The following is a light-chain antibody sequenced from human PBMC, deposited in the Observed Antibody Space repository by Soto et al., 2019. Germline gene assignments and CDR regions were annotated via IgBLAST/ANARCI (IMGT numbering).Light chain of an antibody. CDR3: QQYNSYPWT. Sequence: DIPMTQSPPSLSASVGDRVTITCRASQGINNYLAWFQQQPGKAPKPLIFATSSLHSGVPSRFSGSGSGTEFTLTITNLQPEDFVAYFCQQYNSYPWTFGQGTKV. CDR1: QGINNY. J-gene: IGKJ1*01. CDR2: ATS. V-gene: IGKV1-16*01.